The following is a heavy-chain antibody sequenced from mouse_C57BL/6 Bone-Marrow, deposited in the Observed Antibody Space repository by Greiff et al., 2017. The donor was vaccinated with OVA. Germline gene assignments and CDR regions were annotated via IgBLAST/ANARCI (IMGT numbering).Heavy chain of an antibody. CDR2: ISSGGSYT. V-gene: IGHV5-6*03. Sequence: EVMLVESGEGLVKPGGSLKLSCAASGFTFSSYSMSWVRQTPEKRLEWVAYISSGGSYTYYPDSVKGRFTISRDNAKNTLYLQMSSLKSEDTAMYYCARHYYGSSPIIAYWGQGTLVTVSA. D-gene: IGHD1-1*01. CDR1: GFTFSSYS. J-gene: IGHJ3*01. CDR3: ARHYYGSSPIIAY.